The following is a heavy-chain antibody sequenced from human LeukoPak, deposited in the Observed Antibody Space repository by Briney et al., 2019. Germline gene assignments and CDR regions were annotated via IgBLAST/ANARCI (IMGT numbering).Heavy chain of an antibody. CDR3: ARSWGRSGYYYFDY. CDR2: INPNSGGT. D-gene: IGHD3-22*01. CDR1: GYTFTGYY. V-gene: IGHV1-2*06. J-gene: IGHJ4*02. Sequence: ASVKVSCKASGYTFTGYYMHWVRRAPGQGLEWMGRINPNSGGTNYVQKFQGRVTMTRDTSISTAYMELSSLRSDDTAVYYCARSWGRSGYYYFDYWGQGTLVTVSS.